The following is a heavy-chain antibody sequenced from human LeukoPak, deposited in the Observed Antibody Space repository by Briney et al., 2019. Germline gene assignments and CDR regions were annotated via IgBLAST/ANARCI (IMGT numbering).Heavy chain of an antibody. CDR3: AKGNYGYYFVY. Sequence: PGGSLRLSCAASGFTFSSYAMSWVRQAPGKGLEWVSAISGSGGNTYYADSVKGRFTISRDNSKNTLYLQMNSLRAEDTAIYYCAKGNYGYYFVYWGQGTLVTVSS. CDR1: GFTFSSYA. V-gene: IGHV3-23*01. D-gene: IGHD4-11*01. CDR2: ISGSGGNT. J-gene: IGHJ4*02.